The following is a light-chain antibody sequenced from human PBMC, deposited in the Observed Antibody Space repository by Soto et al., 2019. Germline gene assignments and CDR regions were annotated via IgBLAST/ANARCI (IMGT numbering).Light chain of an antibody. CDR2: DVS. V-gene: IGLV2-11*01. Sequence: QSVLTQRRSVSGSPGQSVTISCTGTGSDVGGYNYVSWYQQHPGKAPKLMIYDVSKRPSGVPDRFSGSKSGNTASLTISGLQAEDEADYYCCSYAGSYTLVFGTGTKVTVL. J-gene: IGLJ1*01. CDR1: GSDVGGYNY. CDR3: CSYAGSYTLV.